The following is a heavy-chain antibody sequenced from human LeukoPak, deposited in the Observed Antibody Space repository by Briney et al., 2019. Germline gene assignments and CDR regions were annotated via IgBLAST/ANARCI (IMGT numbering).Heavy chain of an antibody. J-gene: IGHJ3*02. D-gene: IGHD2-8*01. V-gene: IGHV3-23*01. CDR3: ARDRLTNDAFDI. CDR1: GFTFSSYA. CDR2: ISGSAGRT. Sequence: GGSLRPSRIASGFTFSSYAMSWVRQAPGKGLEWVSHISGSAGRTDYADSVKGRFTISRDNSKNTLYLQMNSLRAEDTAMYYCARDRLTNDAFDIWGQGTMVTVSS.